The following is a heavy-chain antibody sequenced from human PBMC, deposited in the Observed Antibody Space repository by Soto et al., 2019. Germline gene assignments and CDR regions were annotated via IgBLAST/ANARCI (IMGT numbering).Heavy chain of an antibody. CDR1: GDAFTNYI. D-gene: IGHD2-2*01. J-gene: IGHJ4*02. V-gene: IGHV1-69*01. CDR2: IIPMFGTP. CDR3: ARRRDQPPVGLYFDS. Sequence: QVQLVQSGAEVKKPGSSVKVSCKASGDAFTNYIFDWVRQAPGQGLEWMGGIIPMFGTPKYAQTFQDRVTISADLSTGTAYLELTSLRFDGKAVYYCARRRDQPPVGLYFDSLGEGTRVTVPS.